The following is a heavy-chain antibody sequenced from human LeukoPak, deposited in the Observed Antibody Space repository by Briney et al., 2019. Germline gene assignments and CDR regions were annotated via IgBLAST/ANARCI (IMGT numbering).Heavy chain of an antibody. D-gene: IGHD3-3*02. V-gene: IGHV3-7*03. CDR3: ARNIFEGSSILFDY. CDR2: IKQDGSEK. J-gene: IGHJ4*02. Sequence: GGSLRLSCAASGFTFSSYWMSWVRQAPGKGLEWVANIKQDGSEKYYVDSMKGRFTISRDNAKNSLYLQVNSLRAEDTAVYYCARNIFEGSSILFDYWGQGTLVTVSS. CDR1: GFTFSSYW.